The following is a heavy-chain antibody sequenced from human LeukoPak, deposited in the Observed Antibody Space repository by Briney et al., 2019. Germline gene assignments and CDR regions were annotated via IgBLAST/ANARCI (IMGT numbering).Heavy chain of an antibody. D-gene: IGHD6-13*01. J-gene: IGHJ5*02. CDR2: IIPIFGTA. CDR1: GGTFSSYA. V-gene: IGHV1-69*06. CDR3: ARKQQQLVRYNWFDP. Sequence: ASVKVSCKASGGTFSSYAISWVRQAPGQGLEWMGGIIPIFGTANYAQKFQGRVTITADKSTSTAYMELSSLRSEDTAVYYCARKQQQLVRYNWFDPWSQGTLVTVSS.